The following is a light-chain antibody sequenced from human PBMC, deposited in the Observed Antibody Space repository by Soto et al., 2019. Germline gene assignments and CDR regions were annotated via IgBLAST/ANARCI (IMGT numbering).Light chain of an antibody. CDR1: QFLSRN. Sequence: LMTPSPATLALSPVERATLSCRASQFLSRNLAWYQQRPGQPPRLLIYAASSRATGIPNRFSGSGSGTEFTLTISSLQSEDFVVYYCQQYNNWPPWTFGQGTKVDIK. V-gene: IGKV3D-15*01. J-gene: IGKJ1*01. CDR2: AAS. CDR3: QQYNNWPPWT.